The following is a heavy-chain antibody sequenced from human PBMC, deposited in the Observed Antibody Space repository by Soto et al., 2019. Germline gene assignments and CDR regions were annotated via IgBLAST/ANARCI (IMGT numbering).Heavy chain of an antibody. CDR3: ARVPVGYCSGGSCYPDAFDI. CDR2: VNYTGST. V-gene: IGHV4-59*12. D-gene: IGHD2-15*01. Sequence: PSETLSLTCTVSGGSISNFYWSWIRQPPGKGLDWIGYVNYTGSTSYNPSLKRRVTISVDTSKNQFSLKLSSVTAADTAVYYCARVPVGYCSGGSCYPDAFDIWGQGTMVTVSS. CDR1: GGSISNFY. J-gene: IGHJ3*02.